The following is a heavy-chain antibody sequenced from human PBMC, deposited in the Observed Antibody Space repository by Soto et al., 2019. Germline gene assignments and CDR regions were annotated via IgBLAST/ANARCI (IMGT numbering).Heavy chain of an antibody. J-gene: IGHJ4*02. Sequence: SETLSLTCTISGGSVRSDTYYWSWIRQPPGKGLQWIGYIYYTGGANYNPSLKSRVTISVDTSKNQFSLKLSSVTAADTAVFYCARGVGPGLTSYVDYWGQGTLVTVSS. CDR2: IYYTGGA. V-gene: IGHV4-61*01. CDR1: GGSVRSDTYY. D-gene: IGHD2-15*01. CDR3: ARGVGPGLTSYVDY.